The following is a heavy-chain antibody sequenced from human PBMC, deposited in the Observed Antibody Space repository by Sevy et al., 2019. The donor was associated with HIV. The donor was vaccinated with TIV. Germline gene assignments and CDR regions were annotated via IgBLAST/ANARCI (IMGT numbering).Heavy chain of an antibody. J-gene: IGHJ4*02. V-gene: IGHV3-7*01. CDR3: ASDYF. Sequence: GGSLRLSCVASGLIFSSHWMTWVRQAPGKGLEWVATIKQDGSEKYYVDSVKGRFTISRDNAKNSVYLQMSSLRVEDTAMYCCASDYFWGQGTLVTVSS. CDR1: GLIFSSHW. CDR2: IKQDGSEK.